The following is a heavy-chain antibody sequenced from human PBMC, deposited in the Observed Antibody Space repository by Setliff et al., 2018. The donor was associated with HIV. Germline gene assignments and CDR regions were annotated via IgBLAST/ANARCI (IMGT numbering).Heavy chain of an antibody. Sequence: NPSETLSLTCTVSGGSISSSSYYWSWIRQPAGKGLEWIGRIYITGSTSYNPSLKSRVTISLDTSKRQLSLRLTSVTAADTAVYYCARHVILLEWLSYFYMDVWGKGATVTVSS. D-gene: IGHD6-19*01. V-gene: IGHV4-61*02. CDR3: ARHVILLEWLSYFYMDV. J-gene: IGHJ6*03. CDR1: GGSISSSSYY. CDR2: IYITGST.